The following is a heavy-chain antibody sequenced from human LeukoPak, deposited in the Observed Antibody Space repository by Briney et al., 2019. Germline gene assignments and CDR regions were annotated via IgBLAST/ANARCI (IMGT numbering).Heavy chain of an antibody. CDR1: GGSISSYY. V-gene: IGHV4-59*01. J-gene: IGHJ4*02. D-gene: IGHD1-26*01. CDR2: IYYSGST. Sequence: SETLSLTCTVSGGSISSYYWSWIRQPPGKGLEWIGYIYYSGSTNYNPSLKSRVTISVDTSKNQFSLKLSSVTAADTAVYYCARDMESGSYFSFDYWGQGTLVTVSS. CDR3: ARDMESGSYFSFDY.